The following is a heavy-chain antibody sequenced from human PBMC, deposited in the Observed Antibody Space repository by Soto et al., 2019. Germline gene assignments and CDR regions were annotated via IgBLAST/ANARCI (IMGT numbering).Heavy chain of an antibody. Sequence: SETLSLTCTVSGGSISSSSYYWGWIRQPPGKGLEGIGSIYYSGRPSYRPSLQSRVTISVDTSKNQFSLKLSSVTAADTAVYYCARGGLGYCSGGSCYSAELSRYYYGMDVWGQGTTVT. D-gene: IGHD2-15*01. CDR1: GGSISSSSYY. CDR2: IYYSGRP. J-gene: IGHJ6*02. CDR3: ARGGLGYCSGGSCYSAELSRYYYGMDV. V-gene: IGHV4-39*07.